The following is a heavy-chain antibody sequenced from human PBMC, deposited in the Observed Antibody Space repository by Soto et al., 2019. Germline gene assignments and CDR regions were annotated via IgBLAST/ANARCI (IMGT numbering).Heavy chain of an antibody. D-gene: IGHD6-13*01. Sequence: QVQLVESGGGVVQPGRSLRLSCAASGFTFSSYGMHWVRQAPGKGLEWVAVIWYDGSNKYYADSGKGRFTISRDNSKNTLYLQMNSLRAEDTAVYYCARDGGDSSTWYSAWFDPCGQGTLVTVSS. CDR2: IWYDGSNK. V-gene: IGHV3-33*01. CDR1: GFTFSSYG. CDR3: ARDGGDSSTWYSAWFDP. J-gene: IGHJ5*02.